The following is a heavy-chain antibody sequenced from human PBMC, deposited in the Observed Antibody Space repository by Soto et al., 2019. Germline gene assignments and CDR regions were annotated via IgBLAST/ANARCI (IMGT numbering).Heavy chain of an antibody. D-gene: IGHD6-13*01. CDR1: GFTFSSYG. J-gene: IGHJ6*02. V-gene: IGHV3-33*01. Sequence: GGSLRLSCAASGFTFSSYGMHWVRQAPGKGLEWVAVIWYDGSNKYYADSVKGRFTISRGNSKNTLYLQMNSLRAEDTAVYYCAREQQQLAYYYYGMDVWGQGTTVTVSS. CDR3: AREQQQLAYYYYGMDV. CDR2: IWYDGSNK.